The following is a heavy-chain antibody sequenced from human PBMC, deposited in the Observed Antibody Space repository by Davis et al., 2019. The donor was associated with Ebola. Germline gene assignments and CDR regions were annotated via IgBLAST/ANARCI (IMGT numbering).Heavy chain of an antibody. J-gene: IGHJ2*01. V-gene: IGHV5-51*01. CDR2: IYPADSDT. CDR1: GSRFTSYW. D-gene: IGHD6-13*01. Sequence: GESLKISCRISGSRFTSYWIAWVRQMPVKGLECMGIIYPADSDTRYNPSFQGQVTISADQSSNTAYLQWSSLKASDTAMYYCARRVAAAYWYFDLWGRGTLVTVSS. CDR3: ARRVAAAYWYFDL.